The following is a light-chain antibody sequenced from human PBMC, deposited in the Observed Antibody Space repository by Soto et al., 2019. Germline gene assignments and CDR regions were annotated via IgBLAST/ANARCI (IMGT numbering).Light chain of an antibody. V-gene: IGKV1-5*01. CDR2: DAS. CDR3: QQYNRYPYT. CDR1: QSISNW. Sequence: DIQMTQSPSILSTSVGDRVTITCRASQSISNWLAWYQQKPGKAPNLLIYDASILESGVPSGFSGSGSGTEFTLTISSLQPGDFATYYCQQYNRYPYTFGQGTKLEIK. J-gene: IGKJ2*01.